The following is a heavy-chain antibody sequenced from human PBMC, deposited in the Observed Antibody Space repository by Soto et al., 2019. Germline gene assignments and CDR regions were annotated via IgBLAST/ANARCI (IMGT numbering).Heavy chain of an antibody. J-gene: IGHJ6*02. CDR1: GYTFTSYD. CDR3: VRGRASTTFYALDV. V-gene: IGHV1-8*01. Sequence: GASVKGSCKASGYTFTSYDINWVRQATGQGLEWMGWMNPNSGNTGYAQKFQGRFTISRDNSKNTLHLQMSSLRTEDTALYYCVRGRASTTFYALDVWGQGTTVTVSS. D-gene: IGHD2-2*01. CDR2: MNPNSGNT.